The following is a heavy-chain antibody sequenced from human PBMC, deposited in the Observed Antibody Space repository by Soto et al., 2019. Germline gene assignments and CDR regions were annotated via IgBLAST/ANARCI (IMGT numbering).Heavy chain of an antibody. CDR2: IIPIFGTA. J-gene: IGHJ5*02. D-gene: IGHD2-15*01. Sequence: SVKVSCKASGDTFSSYAISWVRQAPGQGLEWMGGIIPIFGTANYAQKFQGRVTITADESTSTAYMELSSLRSEDTAVYYCTRYCSGGSCYSGSDWFDPWGQGTLVTVSS. CDR1: GDTFSSYA. CDR3: TRYCSGGSCYSGSDWFDP. V-gene: IGHV1-69*13.